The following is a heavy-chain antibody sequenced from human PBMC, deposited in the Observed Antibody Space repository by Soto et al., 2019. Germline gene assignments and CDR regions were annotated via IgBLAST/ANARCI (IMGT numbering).Heavy chain of an antibody. D-gene: IGHD4-4*01. J-gene: IGHJ4*02. CDR2: ISGYDANT. CDR3: ARDTVTGRQQDN. V-gene: IGHV1-18*01. Sequence: ASVKVSCKASGYTFTHYGLSWVRQAPGQGLEWMGWISGYDANTNHARKFQDRLIMTIETSTATAYMELRSLRSDDTAIYYCARDTVTGRQQDNWGQGTLVTVSS. CDR1: GYTFTHYG.